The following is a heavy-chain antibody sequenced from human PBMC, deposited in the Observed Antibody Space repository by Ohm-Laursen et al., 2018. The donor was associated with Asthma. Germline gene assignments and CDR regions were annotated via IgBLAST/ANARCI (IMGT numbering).Heavy chain of an antibody. J-gene: IGHJ5*02. V-gene: IGHV3-7*01. D-gene: IGHD3-10*01. Sequence: ETLSLTCAASGFTFSNAWMSWVRQAPGKGLESVAKIKPDGSEKYYVDSVKGRFTISRDNAKNSLYLQMNSLRPEDTGVYFCVREREHLAGENWFDPWGQGTLVIVSS. CDR1: GFTFSNAW. CDR3: VREREHLAGENWFDP. CDR2: IKPDGSEK.